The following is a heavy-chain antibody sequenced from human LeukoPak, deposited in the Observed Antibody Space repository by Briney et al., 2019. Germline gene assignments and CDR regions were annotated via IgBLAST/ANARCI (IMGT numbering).Heavy chain of an antibody. J-gene: IGHJ4*02. Sequence: ASVKVSCKASGGTFSNYAISWVRQAPGQGLEWMGGIIPIFGTANYAQKFQGRVTITADKSTSTAYMELSSLRSEDTAVYYCARERELELAYYFDYWGQGTLVTVSS. CDR1: GGTFSNYA. V-gene: IGHV1-69*06. CDR2: IIPIFGTA. CDR3: ARERELELAYYFDY. D-gene: IGHD1-7*01.